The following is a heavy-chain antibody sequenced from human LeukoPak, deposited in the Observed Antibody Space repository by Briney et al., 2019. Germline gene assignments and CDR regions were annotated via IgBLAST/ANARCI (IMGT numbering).Heavy chain of an antibody. D-gene: IGHD4-17*01. V-gene: IGHV3-43*02. J-gene: IGHJ3*02. CDR2: ISGYGGST. Sequence: RGSLRLSCAASGFTFDDYATHWVRQAPEEGLEWVSLISGYGGSTYYADSVKGRFTISRDNSKNTLYLQMNSLRAEDTAVYYCARDMTTVTTDAFDIWGQGTMVTVSS. CDR3: ARDMTTVTTDAFDI. CDR1: GFTFDDYA.